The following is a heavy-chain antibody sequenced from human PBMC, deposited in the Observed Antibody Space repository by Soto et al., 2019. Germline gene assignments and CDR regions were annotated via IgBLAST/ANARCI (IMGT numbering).Heavy chain of an antibody. CDR1: GGSVSSGSYY. J-gene: IGHJ4*02. Sequence: QVQLQESGPGLVKPSETLSLTCTVSGGSVSSGSYYWSWIRQPPGKGLEWIGYIYYSGSTNYNPSLKSRVTISVDTSKNQFSLKLSSVTAADTAVYYCARFRGYSYGLSGFDYWGQGTLVTVSS. CDR3: ARFRGYSYGLSGFDY. V-gene: IGHV4-61*01. CDR2: IYYSGST. D-gene: IGHD5-18*01.